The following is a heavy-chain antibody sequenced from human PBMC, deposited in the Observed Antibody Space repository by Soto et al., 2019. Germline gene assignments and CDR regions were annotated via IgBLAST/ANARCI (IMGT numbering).Heavy chain of an antibody. CDR1: GGSFNIVTYY. CDR3: TRGGDAYKNGH. Sequence: QVQLQESGPGLVKPSETLFLTCTVPGGSFNIVTYYWSWIRQPPGKGLEWIGFIHYSGSTNYNPSLKSRVTMSVDTSKNQLSLQLTSVNAADPAVYYCTRGGDAYKNGHWGQGTLVTVSS. V-gene: IGHV4-61*01. CDR2: IHYSGST. D-gene: IGHD2-21*01. J-gene: IGHJ4*02.